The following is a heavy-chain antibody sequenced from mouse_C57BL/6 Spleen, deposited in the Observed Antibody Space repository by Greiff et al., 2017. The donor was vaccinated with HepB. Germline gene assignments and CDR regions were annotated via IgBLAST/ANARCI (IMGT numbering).Heavy chain of an antibody. CDR1: GYTFTSYW. D-gene: IGHD1-1*01. J-gene: IGHJ1*03. V-gene: IGHV1-55*01. CDR2: IYPGSGST. CDR3: ARGDYGSSYLDV. Sequence: QVQLQQPGAELVKPGASVEMSCKASGYTFTSYWITWVKQRPGQGLEWIGDIYPGSGSTNYNAKFKSKATLTVDTSSSTAYMQLSSLTSEDSAVYYCARGDYGSSYLDVWGTGTTVTVSS.